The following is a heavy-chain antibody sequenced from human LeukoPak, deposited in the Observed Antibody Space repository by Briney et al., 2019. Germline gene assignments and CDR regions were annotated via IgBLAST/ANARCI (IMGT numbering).Heavy chain of an antibody. CDR3: ASCGIRGYSSSWYGDY. J-gene: IGHJ4*02. V-gene: IGHV3-33*01. Sequence: GGSLRLSCAASGFTFSSYGMHWVRQAPGKGLEWVAVIWYDGSNKYYADSVKGRFTISRDNSKNTLYLQMNSLRAEDTAVYYCASCGIRGYSSSWYGDYWGQGTLATVSS. CDR2: IWYDGSNK. CDR1: GFTFSSYG. D-gene: IGHD6-13*01.